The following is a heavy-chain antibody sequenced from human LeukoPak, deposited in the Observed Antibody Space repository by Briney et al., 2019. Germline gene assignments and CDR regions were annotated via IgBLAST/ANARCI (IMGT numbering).Heavy chain of an antibody. CDR3: ARDRSGGSGSDS. V-gene: IGHV3-11*06. CDR2: ISTSSAYI. CDR1: GFTFSDYY. J-gene: IGHJ4*02. D-gene: IGHD2-15*01. Sequence: GGSLRLSCAASGFTFSDYYMTWIRQAPGKGLEWVSFISTSSAYIFYADSVKGRFTISRDNAKNSLYLQMNGLRAEDTALYYCARDRSGGSGSDSWGQGTLVTVSS.